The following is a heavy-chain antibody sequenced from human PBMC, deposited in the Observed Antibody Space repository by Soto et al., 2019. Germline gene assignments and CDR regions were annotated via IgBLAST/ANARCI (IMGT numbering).Heavy chain of an antibody. J-gene: IGHJ4*02. Sequence: GGSLRLSCEASGFTFSGSAMHWVRQASGKGLEWVGRIRSKANSYATAYAASVKARFSISRDESKNTAYLQMNSLKTEDTAVYYCTSTSPDAMIRKWGQGTLVTVSS. CDR3: TSTSPDAMIRK. V-gene: IGHV3-73*01. CDR1: GFTFSGSA. D-gene: IGHD3-22*01. CDR2: IRSKANSYAT.